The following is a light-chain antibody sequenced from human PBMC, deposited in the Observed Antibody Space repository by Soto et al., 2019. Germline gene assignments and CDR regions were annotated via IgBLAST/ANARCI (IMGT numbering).Light chain of an antibody. CDR3: QHYQSGHPIT. CDR1: QSVSNSY. CDR2: GAS. Sequence: EIVLTQSPGTLSLSPGERVTLSCRASQSVSNSYLAWYQQKRGQAPRVLIYGASTRATGIPDRFTGSGSETSFTLTISRLEPEDFALYYCQHYQSGHPITFGQGTRLEIK. J-gene: IGKJ5*01. V-gene: IGKV3-20*01.